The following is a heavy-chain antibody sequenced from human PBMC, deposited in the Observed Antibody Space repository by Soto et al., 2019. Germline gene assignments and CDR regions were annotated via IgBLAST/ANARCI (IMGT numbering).Heavy chain of an antibody. D-gene: IGHD6-25*01. CDR3: ARHHPRTLAALEIPFNF. J-gene: IGHJ4*02. CDR2: IYTSWSP. V-gene: IGHV4-4*07. CDR1: GGSISSYY. Sequence: SETLSLTCTVSGGSISSYYWSWIRQPAGKGLEWIGRIYTSWSPNYNPSLKRGITISVDTSNDQLSLKLSSVTAADTAVYFCARHHPRTLAALEIPFNFWRKGTLVTVSS.